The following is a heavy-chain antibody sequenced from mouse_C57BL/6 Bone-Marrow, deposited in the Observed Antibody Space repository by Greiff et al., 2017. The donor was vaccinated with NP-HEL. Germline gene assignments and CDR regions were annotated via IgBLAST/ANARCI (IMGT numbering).Heavy chain of an antibody. D-gene: IGHD1-1*01. V-gene: IGHV1-31*01. Sequence: VHVKQSGPELVKPGASVKISCKASGYSFTGYYMHWVKQSHGNILEWIGYIYPYNGVSSYNQKFKGKATLTVDKSSSTAYMELRSLTSEDSAVYYCARERITTVPFAYWGQGTLVTVSA. CDR3: ARERITTVPFAY. CDR1: GYSFTGYY. J-gene: IGHJ3*01. CDR2: IYPYNGVS.